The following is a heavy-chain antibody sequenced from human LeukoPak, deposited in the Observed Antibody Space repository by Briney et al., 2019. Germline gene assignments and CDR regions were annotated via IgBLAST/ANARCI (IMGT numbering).Heavy chain of an antibody. D-gene: IGHD3-22*01. CDR3: ARGHNPHYYDSSGNPYYFDH. CDR2: IYYSGST. J-gene: IGHJ4*02. Sequence: PSETLSLTCILSYGSISSSYWSWIRQPPGKALEWIGYIYYSGSTKYNPSLKSRVTISLDTSKNQFSLKVNSVAAADTAVYYCARGHNPHYYDSSGNPYYFDHWDQGTLVTVSS. V-gene: IGHV4-59*01. CDR1: YGSISSSY.